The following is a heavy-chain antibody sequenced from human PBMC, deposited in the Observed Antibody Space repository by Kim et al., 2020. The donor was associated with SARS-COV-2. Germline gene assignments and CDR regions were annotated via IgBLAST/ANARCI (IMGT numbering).Heavy chain of an antibody. J-gene: IGHJ4*02. D-gene: IGHD1-1*01. V-gene: IGHV3-43*02. CDR3: AKDLAGTTCGDTFDY. CDR1: GFTFDDYA. CDR2: ISGDGGST. Sequence: GGSLRLSCAASGFTFDDYAMHWVRQAPGKGLEWVSLISGDGGSTYYADSVKGRFTISRDNSKNSLYLQMNSLRTEDTALYYCAKDLAGTTCGDTFDYWGQGTLVTVSS.